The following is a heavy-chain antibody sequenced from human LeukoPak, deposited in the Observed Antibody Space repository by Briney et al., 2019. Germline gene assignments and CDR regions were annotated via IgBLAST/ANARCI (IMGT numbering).Heavy chain of an antibody. D-gene: IGHD3-9*01. CDR3: ARGDILTGPVDY. Sequence: PSETLSLTCAVYGGSFSGYYWSWIRQPPGKGLEWIGEINHSGSTNYNPSLKSRVTISVDTSKNQFSLKLSSVTAADTAVYYCARGDILTGPVDYWGQGTLVTVSS. CDR1: GGSFSGYY. CDR2: INHSGST. V-gene: IGHV4-34*01. J-gene: IGHJ4*02.